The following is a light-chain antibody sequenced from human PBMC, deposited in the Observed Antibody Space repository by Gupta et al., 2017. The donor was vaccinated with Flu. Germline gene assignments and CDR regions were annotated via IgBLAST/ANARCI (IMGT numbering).Light chain of an antibody. V-gene: IGKV1-9*01. J-gene: IGKJ5*01. CDR1: QAIGSY. CDR2: VAS. Sequence: DIQLTQSPSFLSASVGDRDTITCRASQAIGSYFAWYQQKPGKASKLLIYVASTLQSGVPSRFSGSGSGTEFTLTISSLQPEDFATYYCQQLNTYPPITFGQETRLEIK. CDR3: QQLNTYPPIT.